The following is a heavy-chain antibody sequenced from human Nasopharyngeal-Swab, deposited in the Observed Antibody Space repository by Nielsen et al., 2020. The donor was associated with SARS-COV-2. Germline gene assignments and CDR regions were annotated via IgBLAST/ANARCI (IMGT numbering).Heavy chain of an antibody. Sequence: GESLKISCAASGFTFSDYYMSWIRQAPGTGLEWFSYISSSSSYTNYADSVKGRFTISRDNAKNSLYLQMNSLRAEDTAVYYCARDRGGGWFGDAGFDPWGQGTLVTVSS. D-gene: IGHD3-3*01. J-gene: IGHJ5*02. CDR1: GFTFSDYY. CDR2: ISSSSSYT. V-gene: IGHV3-11*06. CDR3: ARDRGGGWFGDAGFDP.